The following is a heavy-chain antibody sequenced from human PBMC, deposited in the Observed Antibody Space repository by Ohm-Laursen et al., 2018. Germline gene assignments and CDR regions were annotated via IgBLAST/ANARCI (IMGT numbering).Heavy chain of an antibody. J-gene: IGHJ6*02. Sequence: SDTLSLTYAVSGASISNYYWSWIRQPAGKGLEWIGRVYPSGTTYYNPSLKSRLTMSVDTSKNQFSMKLNSVTAADTALYYCARDAPEARNEMDVWGQGTPVTVSS. V-gene: IGHV4-4*07. CDR2: VYPSGTT. CDR1: GASISNYY. D-gene: IGHD1-1*01. CDR3: ARDAPEARNEMDV.